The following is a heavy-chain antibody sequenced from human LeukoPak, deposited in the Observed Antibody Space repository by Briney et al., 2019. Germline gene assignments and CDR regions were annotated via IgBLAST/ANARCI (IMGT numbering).Heavy chain of an antibody. CDR2: IRNKANSYTT. V-gene: IGHV3-72*01. Sequence: GGSLRLSCAASGFTFSDHYMDWVRQAAGEGLEWVGRIRNKANSYTTEYAASVKGRFTISRDDSKNSLYLQMNSLKTEDTAVYYCAQSGSYAAFDYWGQGTLVTVSS. J-gene: IGHJ4*02. CDR3: AQSGSYAAFDY. D-gene: IGHD3-16*01. CDR1: GFTFSDHY.